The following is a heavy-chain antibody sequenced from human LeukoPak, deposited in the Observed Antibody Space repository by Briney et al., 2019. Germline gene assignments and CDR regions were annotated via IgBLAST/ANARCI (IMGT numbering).Heavy chain of an antibody. CDR3: ARDRGAMVRGVIMGSY. D-gene: IGHD3-10*01. J-gene: IGHJ4*02. CDR1: GYTFTGYC. Sequence: GASVKVSCKASGYTFTGYCMHWVRQAPGQGLEWMGWINPNSGGTNYAQKFQGRVTMTRDTSISTAYMELSRLRSDDTAVYYCARDRGAMVRGVIMGSYWGQGTLVTVSS. V-gene: IGHV1-2*02. CDR2: INPNSGGT.